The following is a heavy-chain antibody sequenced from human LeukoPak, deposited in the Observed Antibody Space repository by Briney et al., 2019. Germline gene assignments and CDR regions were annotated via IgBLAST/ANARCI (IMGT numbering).Heavy chain of an antibody. CDR1: GGTFSSYA. CDR3: AVGAKDY. Sequence: APVKVSCKASGGTFSSYAISWVRQAPGQGLEWMGRIIPILGIANYAQKFQGRVTITADKSTSTAYMELSSLRSDDTAVYYCAVGAKDYWGQGTLVTVSS. V-gene: IGHV1-69*04. CDR2: IIPILGIA. D-gene: IGHD1-26*01. J-gene: IGHJ4*02.